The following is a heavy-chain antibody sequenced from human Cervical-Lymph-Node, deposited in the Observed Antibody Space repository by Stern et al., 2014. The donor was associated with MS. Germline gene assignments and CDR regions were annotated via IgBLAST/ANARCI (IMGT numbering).Heavy chain of an antibody. J-gene: IGHJ3*02. Sequence: VQLVQSGAEVEKPGASVKVSCKASGYTFTSYGISWVRQAPGQGLEWMGCISAYNGNTRYAKKFRGRVTLTTDTSTSTAYMELRSLISDDTAVYYCARDGVGNDDAFDIWGQGTLVTVSS. CDR3: ARDGVGNDDAFDI. V-gene: IGHV1-18*01. D-gene: IGHD1-26*01. CDR2: ISAYNGNT. CDR1: GYTFTSYG.